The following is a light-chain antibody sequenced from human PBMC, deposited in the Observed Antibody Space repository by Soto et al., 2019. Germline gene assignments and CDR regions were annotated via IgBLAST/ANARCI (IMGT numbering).Light chain of an antibody. CDR1: QGISTY. CDR3: QKYNSAPLT. V-gene: IGKV1-27*01. Sequence: DIQMTQSPSSLSASVGDRATITCRASQGISTYLAWYQQKPRKVPTLLIYAASTLQSAVPSRFIGSGSGTDFTLTISSLQPEDVATYYCQKYNSAPLTFGGGTKVEIK. J-gene: IGKJ4*01. CDR2: AAS.